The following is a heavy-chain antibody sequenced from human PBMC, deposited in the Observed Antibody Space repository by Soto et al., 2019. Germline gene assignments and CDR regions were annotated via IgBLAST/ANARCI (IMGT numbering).Heavy chain of an antibody. Sequence: GGSLRLSCAASGFTFSRYWMHRVRQAPGKGLVWVSRVNSDGSSTTYADSVKGRFTLSRDNAKNTLFLQMNSLRAEDTAVYYCARDFRATGYYYYGLDVWGQGTTVTVSS. CDR1: GFTFSRYW. CDR2: VNSDGSST. J-gene: IGHJ6*02. V-gene: IGHV3-74*03. CDR3: ARDFRATGYYYYGLDV.